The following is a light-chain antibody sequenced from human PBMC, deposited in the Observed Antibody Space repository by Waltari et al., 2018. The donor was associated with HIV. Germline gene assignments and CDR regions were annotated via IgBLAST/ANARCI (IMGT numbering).Light chain of an antibody. CDR2: ELS. V-gene: IGLV2-14*01. J-gene: IGLJ2*01. CDR3: SSYTSSSTLLV. CDR1: SRDVGGSNY. Sequence: QSALTQPASVSGSPGQSITIPCTGPSRDVGGSNYVSWYQQHPGKAPKLMLYELSNRPSGVSNRFSGSKSGNTASLTSSGLQADDEADYYCSSYTSSSTLLVFGGGTKLTVL.